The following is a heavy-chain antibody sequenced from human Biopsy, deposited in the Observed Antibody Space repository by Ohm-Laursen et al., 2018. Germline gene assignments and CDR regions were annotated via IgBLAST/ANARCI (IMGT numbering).Heavy chain of an antibody. V-gene: IGHV1-69*06. Sequence: GASVKVSCKAPGGTFSNYGVNWVRQAPGQGLEWLGGNISILGTGNYAQKFQDRVTVAADTSTSTATMELRSLRSDDTAVYYCATKLTGYFHHWGQGTLVIVSS. CDR2: NISILGTG. CDR3: ATKLTGYFHH. D-gene: IGHD3-9*01. J-gene: IGHJ1*01. CDR1: GGTFSNYG.